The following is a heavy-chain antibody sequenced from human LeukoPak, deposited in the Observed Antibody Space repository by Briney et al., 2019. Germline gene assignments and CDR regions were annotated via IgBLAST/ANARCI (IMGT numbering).Heavy chain of an antibody. Sequence: PGGSLRISCAASGFSFNAYAMTWVRQAPGKGLEWVSSVSKTGRTTYYTDSVKGRFTISRDNSKGTLFLQMNSLRVDDTAVYYCAKDGSWSCTDWGQGTLVRVSS. J-gene: IGHJ4*02. CDR2: VSKTGRTT. V-gene: IGHV3-23*01. D-gene: IGHD2-8*02. CDR3: AKDGSWSCTD. CDR1: GFSFNAYA.